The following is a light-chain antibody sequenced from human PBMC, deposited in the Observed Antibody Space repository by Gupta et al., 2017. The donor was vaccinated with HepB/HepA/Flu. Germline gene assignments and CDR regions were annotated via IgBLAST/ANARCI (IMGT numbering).Light chain of an antibody. CDR2: AAS. J-gene: IGKJ4*01. Sequence: DIQMTQSPSSLSASVGDRVTITCRASQDISTFLAWFQQKPGKVPKLLIHAASALQSGVPSRFSGSGSGTDFTLTISSLQPEDVATYYCHKEDNAPITFGGGTKVEI. CDR1: QDISTF. CDR3: HKEDNAPIT. V-gene: IGKV1-27*01.